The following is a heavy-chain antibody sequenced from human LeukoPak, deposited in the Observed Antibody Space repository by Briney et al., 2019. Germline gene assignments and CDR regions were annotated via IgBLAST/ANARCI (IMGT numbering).Heavy chain of an antibody. V-gene: IGHV4-34*01. Sequence: PSETLSLTCAVYGGSFSGYYWSWIRRPPGKGLEWIGEINHSGSTNYNPSLKSRVTISVDTSKNQFSLKLSSVTAADTAVYYCARSRRQWLILYYFDYWGQGTLVTVSS. D-gene: IGHD6-19*01. J-gene: IGHJ4*02. CDR1: GGSFSGYY. CDR2: INHSGST. CDR3: ARSRRQWLILYYFDY.